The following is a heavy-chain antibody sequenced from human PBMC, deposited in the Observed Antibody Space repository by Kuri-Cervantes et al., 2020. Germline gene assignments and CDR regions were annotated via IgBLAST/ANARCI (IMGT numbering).Heavy chain of an antibody. Sequence: SETLSLTCTVSGGSISSYYWSWIRQPAGKGLEWIGNVYYTGSTFNNPSLKSRVSMSVDTSKNQVSLRLTSMTAADTGLYYCARLDWEIVPQFDSWGPGVQVTVSS. J-gene: IGHJ4*02. D-gene: IGHD2-15*01. V-gene: IGHV4-59*04. CDR2: VYYTGST. CDR1: GGSISSYY. CDR3: ARLDWEIVPQFDS.